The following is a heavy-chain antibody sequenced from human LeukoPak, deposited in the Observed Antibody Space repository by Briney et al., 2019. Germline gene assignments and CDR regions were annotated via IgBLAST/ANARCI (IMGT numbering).Heavy chain of an antibody. J-gene: IGHJ6*02. V-gene: IGHV1-2*02. D-gene: IGHD1-14*01. CDR3: ARDHLPGGDPGSYYYYGMDV. CDR1: GYTFTGYY. CDR2: INPNSGGT. Sequence: ASVKVSCKASGYTFTGYYMHWVRQAPGQGLEWMGWINPNSGGTNYAQKFQGRVTMTRDTSISTDYMELSRLRADDTAVYYCARDHLPGGDPGSYYYYGMDVWGQGTTVTVSS.